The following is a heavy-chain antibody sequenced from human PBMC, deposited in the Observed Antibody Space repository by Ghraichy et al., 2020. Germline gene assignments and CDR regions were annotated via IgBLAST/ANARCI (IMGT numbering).Heavy chain of an antibody. Sequence: GGSLRLSCAASGLTLSRYGMHWVRQAPGKGLEWVAYISNDGSKTNHAESVKGRFTISRDNTKNTLYLQMNSLRDEDTAVYYCARWDGGRSFDYWGQGTLVTVSS. V-gene: IGHV3-30*03. CDR1: GLTLSRYG. CDR2: ISNDGSKT. D-gene: IGHD3-16*01. CDR3: ARWDGGRSFDY. J-gene: IGHJ4*02.